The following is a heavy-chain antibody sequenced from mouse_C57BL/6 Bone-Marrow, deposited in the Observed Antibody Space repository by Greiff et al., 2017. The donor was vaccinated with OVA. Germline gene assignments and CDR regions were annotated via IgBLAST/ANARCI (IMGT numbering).Heavy chain of an antibody. CDR1: GYTFTSYW. Sequence: QVQLQQPGAELVKPGASVKLSCKASGYTFTSYWMHWVKQRPGQGLEWIGMIHPNSGSTNYNEKFKSKATLTVDKSSSTAYMQLSSLTSEDSAVYYCARYDTTVVPFAYWGQGTLVTVSA. D-gene: IGHD1-1*01. CDR3: ARYDTTVVPFAY. V-gene: IGHV1-64*01. CDR2: IHPNSGST. J-gene: IGHJ3*01.